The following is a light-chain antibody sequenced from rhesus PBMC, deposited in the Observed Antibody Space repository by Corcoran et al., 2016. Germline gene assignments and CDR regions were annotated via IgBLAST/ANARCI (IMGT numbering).Light chain of an antibody. J-gene: IGKJ4*01. Sequence: DIQMTQSPSALSASVGDRVTISCRASQNINSNLAWYQQKPGKAPKVLIYTASRLQTGIPSRFSGSGSGTDCTLTINSLQPEDSATYYCQHYYDRPFTFGGGTKVDLK. CDR3: QHYYDRPFT. CDR1: QNINSN. V-gene: IGKV1S8*01. CDR2: TAS.